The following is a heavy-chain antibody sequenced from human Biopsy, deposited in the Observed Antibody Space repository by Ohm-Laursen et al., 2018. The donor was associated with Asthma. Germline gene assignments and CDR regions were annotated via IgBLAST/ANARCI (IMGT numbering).Heavy chain of an antibody. D-gene: IGHD4-11*01. CDR3: ARWTTPINGFDP. Sequence: SSVKVSCNASGGTFSSYAISWVRQAPGQGLEWMGGIIPIFGTANYAQKFQGRVTITADESTSTAYMELSSLRSDDTAVYYCARWTTPINGFDPWGQVTLVTVSS. V-gene: IGHV1-69*01. J-gene: IGHJ5*02. CDR2: IIPIFGTA. CDR1: GGTFSSYA.